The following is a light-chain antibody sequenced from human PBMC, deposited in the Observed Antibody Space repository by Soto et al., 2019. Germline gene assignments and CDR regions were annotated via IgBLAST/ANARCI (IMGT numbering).Light chain of an antibody. CDR3: TSYAGSSNWV. J-gene: IGLJ3*02. V-gene: IGLV2-8*01. CDR1: GGDIGTYTD. CDR2: EVS. Sequence: QSALTQPPSASGSPGQSVTISCTGTGGDIGTYTDVSWYQQHPGQAPKLIIYEVSKRPSGVPGRFFGSKSGNTASLTVSGLQSEDEADYYCTSYAGSSNWVFGGGTQLTVL.